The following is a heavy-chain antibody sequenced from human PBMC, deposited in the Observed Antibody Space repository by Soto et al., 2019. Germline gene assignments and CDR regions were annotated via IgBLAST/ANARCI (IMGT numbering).Heavy chain of an antibody. J-gene: IGHJ4*02. D-gene: IGHD3-10*01. Sequence: GGSLRLSCAASGFTFSSYSMNWVRQAPGKGLEWVSSISSSSSYIHYADSVKGRFTISRDNAKNSLYLQMNSLRAEDTAVYYCARDQDGSGSYYNDYYFDYWGQGTLVTVSS. CDR2: ISSSSSYI. V-gene: IGHV3-21*01. CDR3: ARDQDGSGSYYNDYYFDY. CDR1: GFTFSSYS.